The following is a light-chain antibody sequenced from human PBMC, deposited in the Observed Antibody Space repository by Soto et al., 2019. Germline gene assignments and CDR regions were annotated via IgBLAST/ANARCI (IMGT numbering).Light chain of an antibody. J-gene: IGKJ1*01. V-gene: IGKV1-5*03. CDR1: QSIRSW. CDR3: QQYNSYPWT. CDR2: KAS. Sequence: DIQMTQSPSTLSASVGDRVTITCRASQSIRSWLAWYQQKPGKAPKLLIYKASSLESGVPSRFSGSGSGTEFTLTMSSLPPDDFATYYCQQYNSYPWTFGQGTKVEIK.